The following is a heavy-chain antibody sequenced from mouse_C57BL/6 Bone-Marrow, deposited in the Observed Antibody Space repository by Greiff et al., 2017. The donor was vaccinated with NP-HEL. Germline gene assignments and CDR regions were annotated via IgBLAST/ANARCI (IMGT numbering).Heavy chain of an antibody. CDR3: ARSRAYYYGSSDY. Sequence: QVQLQQPGAELVKPGASVKLSCKASGYTFTSYWMHWVKQRPGQGLEWIGMIHPNSGSTNYNEKFKSKATLTVDESSSTAYMQLSSLTSEDSAVYYCARSRAYYYGSSDYWGQGTTLTVSS. CDR1: GYTFTSYW. D-gene: IGHD1-1*01. CDR2: IHPNSGST. V-gene: IGHV1-64*01. J-gene: IGHJ2*01.